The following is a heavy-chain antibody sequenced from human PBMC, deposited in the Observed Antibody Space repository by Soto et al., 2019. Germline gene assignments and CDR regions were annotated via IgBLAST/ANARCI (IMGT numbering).Heavy chain of an antibody. CDR1: GFTFSSYA. V-gene: IGHV3-30-3*01. J-gene: IGHJ4*02. CDR2: ISYDGSNK. CDR3: ARDRFGTMIVVPIGPINY. Sequence: GWSLRLSCAASGFTFSSYAMHWVRQAPGKGLEWVAVISYDGSNKYYADSVKGRFTFSRDNSKNTLYLQMNSLRAEDTAVYYCARDRFGTMIVVPIGPINYWGQGTLVTVSS. D-gene: IGHD3-22*01.